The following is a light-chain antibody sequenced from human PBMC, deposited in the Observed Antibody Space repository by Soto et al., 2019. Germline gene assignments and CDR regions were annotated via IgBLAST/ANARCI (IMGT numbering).Light chain of an antibody. CDR2: GAS. Sequence: DIVLTQSSGPLSLSPGERATLSCTASQSVRSSYLAWYQQKPGQAPRLLIYGASSRATGIPDRFSGGGSGTDFTLTISRLEPEDFAVYYCQQYGSSPTFGQGTKVDI. J-gene: IGKJ1*01. CDR3: QQYGSSPT. V-gene: IGKV3-20*01. CDR1: QSVRSSY.